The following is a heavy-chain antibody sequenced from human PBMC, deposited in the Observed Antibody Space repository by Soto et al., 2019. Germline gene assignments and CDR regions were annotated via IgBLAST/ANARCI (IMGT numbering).Heavy chain of an antibody. J-gene: IGHJ5*02. Sequence: GASVKLSCKASGYTFTSYAISWVRQAPGQGLEWMGWISAYNGNTNYAQKLQGRVTMTTDTSTSTAYMELRSLRSDDTAVYYCARFSVLIYDFWSGHTGWFDPWGKGTLVIVSS. CDR2: ISAYNGNT. CDR3: ARFSVLIYDFWSGHTGWFDP. D-gene: IGHD3-3*01. V-gene: IGHV1-18*04. CDR1: GYTFTSYA.